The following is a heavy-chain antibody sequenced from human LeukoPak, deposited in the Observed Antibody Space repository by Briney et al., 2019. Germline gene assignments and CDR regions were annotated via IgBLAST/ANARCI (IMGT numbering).Heavy chain of an antibody. J-gene: IGHJ3*02. CDR1: GYTFSGYD. V-gene: IGHV1-2*02. CDR2: INPNSGGT. Sequence: ASEKVSCKASGYTFSGYDMHWVRQDPGQGLEWMGWINPNSGGTDSAQKFQDRVTMARDTSIPTAYMELSRLISDDTAVYYCARSRDDAFDIWGQGTMVTVSS. CDR3: ARSRDDAFDI.